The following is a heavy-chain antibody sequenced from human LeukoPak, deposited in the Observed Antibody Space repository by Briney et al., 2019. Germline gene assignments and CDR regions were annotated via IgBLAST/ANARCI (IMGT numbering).Heavy chain of an antibody. Sequence: GGSLRLSCAASGFTFDEYAMHWVRQAPGKGREWVSGISWNSGSIAYADSGKGRFTISRDKAKNSLCLQRNSLRAQDTALHYCAKRLQYSYSSPPDYWGEGTLVTVPS. J-gene: IGHJ4*02. CDR1: GFTFDEYA. V-gene: IGHV3-9*01. CDR3: AKRLQYSYSSPPDY. D-gene: IGHD5-18*01. CDR2: ISWNSGSI.